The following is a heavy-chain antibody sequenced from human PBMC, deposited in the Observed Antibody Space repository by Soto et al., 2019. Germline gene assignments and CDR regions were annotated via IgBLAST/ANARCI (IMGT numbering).Heavy chain of an antibody. CDR3: ARGIRLSRSYYYGMDV. CDR2: IYYSGST. Sequence: SETLSLTCTVSGGSISSYYWSWIRQPPGKGLEWIGYIYYSGSTNYNPSLKSRVTISVDTSKNQFSLKLSSVTAADTAVYYCARGIRLSRSYYYGMDVWGQGTTVTVSS. V-gene: IGHV4-59*01. J-gene: IGHJ6*02. CDR1: GGSISSYY.